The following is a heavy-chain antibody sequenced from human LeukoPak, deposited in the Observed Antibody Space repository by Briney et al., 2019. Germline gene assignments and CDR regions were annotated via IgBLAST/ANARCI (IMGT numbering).Heavy chain of an antibody. CDR3: AREGEYDSSGYYPL. D-gene: IGHD3-22*01. V-gene: IGHV4-34*01. CDR1: GGSFSGCY. J-gene: IGHJ4*02. Sequence: TETLSLTCAVYGGSFSGCYWSWIRQPPGKGLEWIGEINHSGSTNYNPSLKSRVTISVDTSKNQFSLKLSSVTAADTAVYYCAREGEYDSSGYYPLWGQGTLVTVSS. CDR2: INHSGST.